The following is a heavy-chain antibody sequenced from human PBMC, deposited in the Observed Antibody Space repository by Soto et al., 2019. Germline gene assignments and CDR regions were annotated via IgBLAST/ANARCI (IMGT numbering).Heavy chain of an antibody. CDR1: GFTFSSYS. J-gene: IGHJ3*01. CDR3: ARVWGGSYAFDF. V-gene: IGHV3-48*01. D-gene: IGHD1-26*01. Sequence: GGSLRLSCAASGFTFSSYSMNWVRQAPGKGLEWVSYISSSSSTIYYADSVKGRFTISRDNAKNSLYLQMNSLRAEDTAVYYCARVWGGSYAFDFRGQGTMVTGSS. CDR2: ISSSSSTI.